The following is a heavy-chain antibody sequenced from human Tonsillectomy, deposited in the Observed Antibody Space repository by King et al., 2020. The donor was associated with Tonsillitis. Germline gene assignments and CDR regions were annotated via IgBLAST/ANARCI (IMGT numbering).Heavy chain of an antibody. CDR3: TRHNTAAYYYYYMDV. V-gene: IGHV3-73*01. CDR2: IRSKANSYAT. Sequence: VQLVESGGGLVQPGGSLKLSCAASGFTFSGSDMHWVRQASGKGLEWVGRIRSKANSYATAYAASVKGRFTISRDDSKKTAYLQMNSLKTEDTAVYYCTRHNTAAYYYYYMDVWGKGTTVTVSS. CDR1: GFTFSGSD. J-gene: IGHJ6*03.